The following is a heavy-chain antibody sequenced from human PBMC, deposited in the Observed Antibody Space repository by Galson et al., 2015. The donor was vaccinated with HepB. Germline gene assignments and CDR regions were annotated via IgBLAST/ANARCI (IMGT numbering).Heavy chain of an antibody. CDR1: EHTFTSYD. CDR3: ARGHIRYCGGGCYFY. J-gene: IGHJ4*02. V-gene: IGHV1-8*01. D-gene: IGHD2-21*01. Sequence: SVKVSCKASEHTFTSYDFNWVRQATGQGLEWMGWMSPNSGNTGYAQKFQGRVTMTRNTSISTAYMELSSLRSEDTAVYYCARGHIRYCGGGCYFYWGQGTLVTVSS. CDR2: MSPNSGNT.